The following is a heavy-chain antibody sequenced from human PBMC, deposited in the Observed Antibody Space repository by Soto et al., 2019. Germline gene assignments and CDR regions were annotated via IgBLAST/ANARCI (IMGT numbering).Heavy chain of an antibody. CDR1: GGSISSIVYY. D-gene: IGHD3-10*01. J-gene: IGHJ6*03. Sequence: SDTLSLTCTVSGGSISSIVYYWGWIRQPPGKGLEWIGSIYYSGSTYYNPSLKSRVTISVDTSKNQFSLKLSSVTAADTAVYYCARARYGSGRQYYYYYYMDVWGKGTTVTVSS. CDR2: IYYSGST. CDR3: ARARYGSGRQYYYYYYMDV. V-gene: IGHV4-39*01.